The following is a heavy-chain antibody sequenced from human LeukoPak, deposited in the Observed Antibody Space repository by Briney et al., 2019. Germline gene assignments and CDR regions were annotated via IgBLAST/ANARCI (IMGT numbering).Heavy chain of an antibody. D-gene: IGHD5-18*01. V-gene: IGHV4-59*01. Sequence: SETLSLTCTVSGGSISSYYWSWIRQPPGKGLEWIGYIYYSGSTNYNPSLKSRVTISVDTPKNQFSLKLSSVTAADTAVYYCARGSLGYSYGLDYWGQGTLVTVSS. CDR3: ARGSLGYSYGLDY. CDR1: GGSISSYY. CDR2: IYYSGST. J-gene: IGHJ4*02.